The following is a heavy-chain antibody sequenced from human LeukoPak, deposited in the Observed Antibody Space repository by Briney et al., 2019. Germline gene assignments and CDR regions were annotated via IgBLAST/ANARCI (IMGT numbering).Heavy chain of an antibody. CDR1: GVSLNGYY. J-gene: IGHJ5*02. Sequence: SETLSLTCAVYGVSLNGYYWSWIRQSSRRGLEWIGDINHSGSTNYNPSLKSRVTISVDTSKNQFSLKLSSVTAADTAVYYCARGRHDYVWGSYRSNWFDPWGQGTLVTVSS. CDR3: ARGRHDYVWGSYRSNWFDP. V-gene: IGHV4-34*01. D-gene: IGHD3-16*02. CDR2: INHSGST.